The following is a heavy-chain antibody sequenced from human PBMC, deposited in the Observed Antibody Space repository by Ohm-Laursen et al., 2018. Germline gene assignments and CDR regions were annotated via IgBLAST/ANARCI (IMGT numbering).Heavy chain of an antibody. V-gene: IGHV3-30*02. CDR2: IWYDGSNK. CDR1: AFTFSSYG. D-gene: IGHD3-10*01. J-gene: IGHJ3*02. CDR3: AKPIDYYGSGSYLMAFDI. Sequence: SLRLSCSASAFTFSSYGMHWVRQAPGKGLEWVAIIWYDGSNKYYADSVKGRFTISRDNSKNTLYLQMNSLRAEDTAVYYCAKPIDYYGSGSYLMAFDIWGQGTMVTVSS.